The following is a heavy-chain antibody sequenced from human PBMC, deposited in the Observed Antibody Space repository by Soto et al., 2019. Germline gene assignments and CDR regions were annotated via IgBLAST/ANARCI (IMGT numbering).Heavy chain of an antibody. D-gene: IGHD3-3*01. V-gene: IGHV4-31*03. J-gene: IGHJ6*02. CDR2: IYYDGRT. Sequence: QVQLQESGPGLVKPSQTLSLTCTVSGASISTGAYHWNWIRQHPGKGLDWIGYIYYDGRTSYNSSLKIRLNISLDTSKNQFSLSLTSVTAADTAGYYCARGSAGRFLGVYYGVDVWGLGTTVTVSS. CDR3: ARGSAGRFLGVYYGVDV. CDR1: GASISTGAYH.